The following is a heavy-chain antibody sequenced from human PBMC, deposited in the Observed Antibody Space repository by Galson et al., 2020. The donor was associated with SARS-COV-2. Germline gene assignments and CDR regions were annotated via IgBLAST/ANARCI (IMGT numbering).Heavy chain of an antibody. D-gene: IGHD3-22*01. J-gene: IGHJ4*02. CDR2: IYPTGST. Sequence: ETSETLSLTFAVSGGSISSGGYSWSWIRQPPGKGLEWIGYIYPTGSTYYHPSLKSRVSISVDRSKNQFSLKLSSVTAADTAVYYCARDSGSYYYFDYWGQGTLVTVSS. V-gene: IGHV4-30-2*01. CDR3: ARDSGSYYYFDY. CDR1: GGSISSGGYS.